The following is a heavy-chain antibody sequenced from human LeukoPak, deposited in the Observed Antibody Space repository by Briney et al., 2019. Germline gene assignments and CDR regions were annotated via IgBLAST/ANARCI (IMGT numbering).Heavy chain of an antibody. CDR3: ARAPYCGGDCYFDY. J-gene: IGHJ4*02. CDR1: GGSISNYY. Sequence: SETLSLTCTVSGGSISNYYWNWIRQPPGKGLEWIGYIYYSGSTNYNPSLKSRVTTSVDTSKNQFSLKVSSVTAADTAVYYCARAPYCGGDCYFDYWGQGTLVTVS. CDR2: IYYSGST. V-gene: IGHV4-59*01. D-gene: IGHD2-21*02.